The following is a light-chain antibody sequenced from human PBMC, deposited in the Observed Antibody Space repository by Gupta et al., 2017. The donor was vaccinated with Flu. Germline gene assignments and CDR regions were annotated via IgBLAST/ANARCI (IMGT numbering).Light chain of an antibody. CDR1: DSDVGYYDY. J-gene: IGLJ1*01. Sequence: SVTISCTGTDSDVGYYDYVSWYQQHSGKAPKRMIYGVTKRPSGVPDRFSGSKSGNTASLTIFGLQAEDEGDYYCCSYAGSYTYVFGTGTKVNV. CDR2: GVT. CDR3: CSYAGSYTYV. V-gene: IGLV2-11*01.